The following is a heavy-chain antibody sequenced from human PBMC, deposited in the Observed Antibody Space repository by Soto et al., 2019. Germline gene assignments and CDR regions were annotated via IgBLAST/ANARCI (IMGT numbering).Heavy chain of an antibody. V-gene: IGHV3-21*01. CDR3: VREGYYGSGSYYKRLLARYFDY. D-gene: IGHD3-10*01. J-gene: IGHJ4*02. CDR1: GFSFSTYS. Sequence: PGGSLRLSCAASGFSFSTYSMNWVRQAPGKGLEWVSSIIGSSTYIFYADSVKGRFTISRDNSKNSLYLQMNSLRAEDTAVYYCVREGYYGSGSYYKRLLARYFDYWGQGTLVTVSS. CDR2: IIGSSTYI.